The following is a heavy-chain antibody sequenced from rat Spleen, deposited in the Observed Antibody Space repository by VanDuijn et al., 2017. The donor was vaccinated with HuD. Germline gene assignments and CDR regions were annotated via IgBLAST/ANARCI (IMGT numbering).Heavy chain of an antibody. J-gene: IGHJ3*01. Sequence: EVQVLESGGGLVQPGNSLKLSCATSGFTFSTAWMYWYRQFPEKRLEWVARIKAKSNNYAADYTESVKGRFTISRDDSKSSIYLQMNNLKEEDTAIYYCATEGRFAYWGQGTLVTVSS. D-gene: IGHD1-11*01. CDR1: GFTFSTAW. CDR2: IKAKSNNYAA. CDR3: ATEGRFAY. V-gene: IGHV6-6*01.